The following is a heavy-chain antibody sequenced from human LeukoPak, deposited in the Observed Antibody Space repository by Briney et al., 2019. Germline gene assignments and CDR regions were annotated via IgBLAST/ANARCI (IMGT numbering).Heavy chain of an antibody. CDR1: GFTFSRYW. D-gene: IGHD4/OR15-4a*01. V-gene: IGHV3-74*01. CDR2: INIDGGST. Sequence: GGSLRLSCAASGFTFSRYWMHWVRQAPGKGLVWVSRINIDGGSTSYADSVKGRFTISRDNAKSTLYLQMNSLRAEDTAVYYCARAEYGPMDVWGQGTTVTVSS. CDR3: ARAEYGPMDV. J-gene: IGHJ6*02.